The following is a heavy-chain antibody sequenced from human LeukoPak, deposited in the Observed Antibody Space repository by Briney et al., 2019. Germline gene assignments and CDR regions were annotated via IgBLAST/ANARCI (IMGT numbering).Heavy chain of an antibody. CDR1: GFIFSNYD. D-gene: IGHD3-16*01. J-gene: IGHJ5*02. Sequence: PGGSLRLSCAASGFIFSNYDMNWVRQAPGKGLKWVSVIYTGGSTYYADSVKGRFTISRDNSKNTLYLQMNSLRAEDTAVYYCARRAGGLARNNWFDPWGQGTLVTVSS. CDR3: ARRAGGLARNNWFDP. CDR2: IYTGGST. V-gene: IGHV3-66*01.